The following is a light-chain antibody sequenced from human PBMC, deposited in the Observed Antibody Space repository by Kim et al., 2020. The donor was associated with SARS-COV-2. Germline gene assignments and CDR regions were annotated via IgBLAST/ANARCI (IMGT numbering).Light chain of an antibody. J-gene: IGKJ1*01. CDR2: AAS. CDR1: QSISSY. CDR3: QQSYSTPST. V-gene: IGKV1-39*01. Sequence: ASVGDRVTISCRASQSISSYLNWYQQKPGKAPKLLIYAASSLQSGVPSRFSGSGSGTDFTLTISSLQPEDFATYYCQQSYSTPSTFGQGTKVDIK.